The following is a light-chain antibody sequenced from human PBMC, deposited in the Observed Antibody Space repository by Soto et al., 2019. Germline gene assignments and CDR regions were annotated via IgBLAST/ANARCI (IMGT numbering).Light chain of an antibody. CDR2: EGN. Sequence: QSVLTQPASVSGSPGQSITISCTGTSSDVGTYNLVSWYQHHPGKAPKLIICEGNKRPSGGSNRFSGSKSDSTASLTISGLQAEDEADYFCCSYVGSSTLVFGGGTKVTV. V-gene: IGLV2-23*03. CDR1: SSDVGTYNL. J-gene: IGLJ2*01. CDR3: CSYVGSSTLV.